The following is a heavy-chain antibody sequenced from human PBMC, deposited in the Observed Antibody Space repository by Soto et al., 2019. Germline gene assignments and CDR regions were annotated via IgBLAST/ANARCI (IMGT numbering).Heavy chain of an antibody. CDR1: GFTFSSYS. D-gene: IGHD6-13*01. J-gene: IGHJ4*02. Sequence: GGSLRLSCAASGFTFSSYSMNWVRQAPGKGLEWVSSISSSSSYIYYADSVKGRFTISRDNAKNSLYLQMNSLRAEDTAVYYCARDGLGSSWYIYYFDYWGQGTLVTVSS. V-gene: IGHV3-21*01. CDR3: ARDGLGSSWYIYYFDY. CDR2: ISSSSSYI.